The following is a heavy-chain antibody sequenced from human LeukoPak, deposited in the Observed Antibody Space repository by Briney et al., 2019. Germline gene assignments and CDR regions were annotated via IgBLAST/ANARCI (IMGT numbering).Heavy chain of an antibody. D-gene: IGHD3-16*01. CDR1: GFSFREYW. J-gene: IGHJ4*01. CDR2: INPHGSER. CDR3: VQGGDYYF. Sequence: GRSLRPSCAASGFSFREYWMTWGRQAPGKRPKWVANINPHGSERYYVDSVRGRFTISRDNDRNSVYLEMNSLRADDTAVYFYVQGGDYYFWGHGVPVTSST. V-gene: IGHV3-7*01.